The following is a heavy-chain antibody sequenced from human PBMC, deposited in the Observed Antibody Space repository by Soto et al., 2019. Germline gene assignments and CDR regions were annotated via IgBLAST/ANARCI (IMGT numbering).Heavy chain of an antibody. CDR2: IYHSGST. CDR1: GGSISSGGYS. J-gene: IGHJ4*02. D-gene: IGHD3-16*01. CDR3: ARDRKCLGFDY. Sequence: QLQLQESGSGLVKPSQTLSLTCAVSGGSISSGGYSWSWIRQPPGKGLEWIGYIYHSGSTYYNPSLKSRVTISVDRYNNQVSMKLSSVPAADTAVYYGARDRKCLGFDYWGQGTLVTVSS. V-gene: IGHV4-30-2*01.